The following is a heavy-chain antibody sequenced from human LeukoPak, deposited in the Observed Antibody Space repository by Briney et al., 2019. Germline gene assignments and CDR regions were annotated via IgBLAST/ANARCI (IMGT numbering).Heavy chain of an antibody. CDR1: GFTFGDYA. Sequence: GGSLRLSCTASGFTFGDYAMSWVRQAPGKGLEWVGFIRSIAYGGTTEYAASVKGRFTISRDDSKSIAYLQMNSLKTEDTAVYYCTRGHTYYDSWLHQNNRKSAFDIWGQGTMVTVSS. CDR2: IRSIAYGGTT. J-gene: IGHJ3*02. V-gene: IGHV3-49*04. CDR3: TRGHTYYDSWLHQNNRKSAFDI. D-gene: IGHD3-3*01.